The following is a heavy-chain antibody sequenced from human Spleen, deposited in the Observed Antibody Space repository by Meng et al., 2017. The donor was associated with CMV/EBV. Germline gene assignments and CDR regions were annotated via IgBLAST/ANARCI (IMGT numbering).Heavy chain of an antibody. J-gene: IGHJ5*02. CDR3: ARQFGDCTSTSCYTNWVDP. V-gene: IGHV4-59*01. CDR1: GGSISSFY. CDR2: IYHSGST. D-gene: IGHD2-2*01. Sequence: SETLSLTCTISGGSISSFYWNWIRQSPGRGLEWIGYIYHSGSTNYNPSLKSRVTISIDTSKNQFSLKLTSVTVADTAVYYCARQFGDCTSTSCYTNWVDPWGQGTLVTVSS.